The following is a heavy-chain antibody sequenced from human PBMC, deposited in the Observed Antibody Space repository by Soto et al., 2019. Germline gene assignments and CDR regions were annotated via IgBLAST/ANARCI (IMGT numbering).Heavy chain of an antibody. D-gene: IGHD3-3*01. CDR3: ARGGYDFWSGYYPIGFDP. Sequence: KQSQTLSLTCAISGDSVSSNSAAWNWIRQSPSRGLEWLGRTYYRSKWYNDYAVSVKSRITINPDTSKNQFSLQLNSVTPEDTAVYYCARGGYDFWSGYYPIGFDPWGQGTLVTVSS. J-gene: IGHJ5*02. CDR1: GDSVSSNSAA. CDR2: TYYRSKWYN. V-gene: IGHV6-1*01.